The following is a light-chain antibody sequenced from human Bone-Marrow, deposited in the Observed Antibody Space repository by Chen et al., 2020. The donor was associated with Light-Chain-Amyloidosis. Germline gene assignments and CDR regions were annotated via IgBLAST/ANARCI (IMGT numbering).Light chain of an antibody. CDR2: DNN. V-gene: IGLV1-51*01. J-gene: IGLJ1*01. CDR3: GTWDSSLSAHV. CDR1: SSNIGNNN. Sequence: QSVLTQPPSVSAAPGQKVTIPCSGSSSNIGNNNVSWYQQLPGTAPKLLIYDNNKRPSGIPDRFSGSKSGTSATLGITGLQTGDEADYYCGTWDSSLSAHVFGTGTKVTVL.